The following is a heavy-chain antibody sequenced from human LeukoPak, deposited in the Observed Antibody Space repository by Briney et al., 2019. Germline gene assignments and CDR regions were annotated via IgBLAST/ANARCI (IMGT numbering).Heavy chain of an antibody. J-gene: IGHJ4*02. Sequence: AGGSLRLSCAASGFTFSSYAMSWVRQAPGKGQGWVSAISGSGGSTYYADSVKGRFTISRDNSKNTLYLQMNSLRAEDTAVYYCATDQHVLPHDRGYDYWGQGTLVTVSS. CDR2: ISGSGGST. CDR3: ATDQHVLPHDRGYDY. V-gene: IGHV3-23*01. CDR1: GFTFSSYA. D-gene: IGHD3-10*02.